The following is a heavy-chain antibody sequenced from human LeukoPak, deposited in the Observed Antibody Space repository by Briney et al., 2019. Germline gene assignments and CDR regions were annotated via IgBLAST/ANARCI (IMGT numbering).Heavy chain of an antibody. D-gene: IGHD3-10*02. CDR3: AELGITMIGGV. J-gene: IGHJ6*04. CDR2: ISSSGSTI. CDR1: GFTSSSYE. V-gene: IGHV3-48*03. Sequence: GGSLRSSCAAPGFTSSSYEMNWVGQAQGKGLEWVSYISSSGSTIYYADSVKGRFTISRDNAKNSLYLQMNSLRAEDTAVYYCAELGITMIGGVWGKGTTVTISS.